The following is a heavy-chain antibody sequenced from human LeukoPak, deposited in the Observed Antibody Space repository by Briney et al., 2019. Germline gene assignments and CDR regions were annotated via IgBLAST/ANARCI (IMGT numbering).Heavy chain of an antibody. J-gene: IGHJ4*02. CDR1: GFDFSKYW. CDR2: INDDGSDT. CDR3: ARRGYESSGYTLIAH. V-gene: IGHV3-74*01. D-gene: IGHD3-22*01. Sequence: PGGSLRLSCAASGFDFSKYWMHWVRQAPGKGLVWVARINDDGSDTSYADSVKGRFTISRDNAKNTLFLQLNSLTAEDTLVYFCARRGYESSGYTLIAHWGQGTLAPVSS.